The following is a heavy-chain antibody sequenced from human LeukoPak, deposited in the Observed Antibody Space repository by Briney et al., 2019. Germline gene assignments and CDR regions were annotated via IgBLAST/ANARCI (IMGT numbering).Heavy chain of an antibody. J-gene: IGHJ4*02. CDR2: IYPGDSDT. V-gene: IGHV5-51*01. CDR3: ARHPWGIKVTSY. D-gene: IGHD3-16*01. Sequence: KAGESLKICCKGSGYSFTSYWIGWVRQMPGKGLEWMGIIYPGDSDTRYSPSFQGQVTISADKSITTAYLQWDSLKASDTAMYYCARHPWGIKVTSYWGQGTLVTVSS. CDR1: GYSFTSYW.